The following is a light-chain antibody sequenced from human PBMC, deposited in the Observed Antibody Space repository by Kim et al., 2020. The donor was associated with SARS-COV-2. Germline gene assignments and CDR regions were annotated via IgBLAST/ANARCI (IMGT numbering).Light chain of an antibody. Sequence: GQSITISCTGTSSDVGGYNYVAWYQQHPGKAPKLMIYDVSNRPSGVSNRFSGSKSGNTASLTISGLQAEDEADYYCSSYTSSSTLVFGTGTKVTVL. CDR3: SSYTSSSTLV. V-gene: IGLV2-14*03. J-gene: IGLJ1*01. CDR2: DVS. CDR1: SSDVGGYNY.